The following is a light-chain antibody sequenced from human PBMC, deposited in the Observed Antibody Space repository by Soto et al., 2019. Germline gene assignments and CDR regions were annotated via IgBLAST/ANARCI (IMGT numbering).Light chain of an antibody. CDR1: QSISNY. J-gene: IGKJ1*01. V-gene: IGKV1-39*01. CDR2: AAS. CDR3: QQSYRTPLT. Sequence: DIQMTQSPSSLSASVGDRVTITCRAGQSISNYLNWYQQRPGKAPKVLIYAASSLQSGVPSRFSGSGSGTDFTLTISSLQPEDFATYYCQQSYRTPLTFGQGTKVEIK.